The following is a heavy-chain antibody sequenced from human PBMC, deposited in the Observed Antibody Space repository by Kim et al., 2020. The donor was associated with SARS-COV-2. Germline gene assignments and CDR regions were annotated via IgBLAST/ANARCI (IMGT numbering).Heavy chain of an antibody. V-gene: IGHV3-33*01. CDR1: GFTFSSYG. D-gene: IGHD5-18*01. J-gene: IGHJ5*02. CDR3: ARDRAGNTAMVTHWFDP. CDR2: IWYDGSNK. Sequence: GGSLRLSCAASGFTFSSYGMHWVRQAPGKGLEWVAVIWYDGSNKYYADSVKGRFTISRDNSKNTLYLQMNSLRAEDTAVYYCARDRAGNTAMVTHWFDPWGQGTLVTVAS.